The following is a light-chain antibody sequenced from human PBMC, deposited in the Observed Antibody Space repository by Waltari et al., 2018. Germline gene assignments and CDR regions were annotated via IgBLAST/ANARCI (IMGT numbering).Light chain of an antibody. CDR3: SSYADSNVL. CDR1: SGDIGAYNS. V-gene: IGLV2-8*01. Sequence: QSALTQPPSASGSPGQSVTISCTGTSGDIGAYNSVSWYQQHPGRAPKLMIYEVTKRPSGVSDRFSGSRSGTTASLTVSGLQTEDEADYFCSSYADSNVLFGGGTKLTVL. CDR2: EVT. J-gene: IGLJ2*01.